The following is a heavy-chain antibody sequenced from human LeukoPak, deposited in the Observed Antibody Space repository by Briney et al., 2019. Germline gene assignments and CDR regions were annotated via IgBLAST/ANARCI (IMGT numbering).Heavy chain of an antibody. J-gene: IGHJ4*02. CDR3: ARGDGYNYFDY. V-gene: IGHV4-59*01. D-gene: IGHD5-24*01. CDR2: IYYSGST. CDR1: GGSISSYY. Sequence: SETLSLTCTVSGGSISSYYWSWIRQPPGKGLEWIGYIYYSGSTNYNPSLKSRVTISVDTSKNQFSLKLSSVAAADTAVYYCARGDGYNYFDYWGQGTLVTVSS.